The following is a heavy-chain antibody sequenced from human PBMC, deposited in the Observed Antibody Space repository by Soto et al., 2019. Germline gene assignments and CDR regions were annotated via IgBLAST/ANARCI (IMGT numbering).Heavy chain of an antibody. J-gene: IGHJ4*02. CDR1: GGSISSGGYY. D-gene: IGHD2-2*01. V-gene: IGHV4-31*02. CDR2: IYYSGST. Sequence: SETLSLTCTVSGGSISSGGYYWSWIRQHPGKGLEWIGYIYYSGSTYYNPSLKSRVTISVDTSKNQFSLKLSSVTAADTAVYYCARVSVVVPAAIKYFDYWGQGTLVTVSS. CDR3: ARVSVVVPAAIKYFDY.